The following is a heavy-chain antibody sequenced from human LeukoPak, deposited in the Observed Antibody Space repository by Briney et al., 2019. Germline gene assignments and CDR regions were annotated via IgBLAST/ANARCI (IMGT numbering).Heavy chain of an antibody. CDR1: GYTFTSYG. CDR3: ARQDWNYLDY. CDR2: IIPIFGTA. V-gene: IGHV1-69*05. Sequence: SVKVSCKASGYTFTSYGISWVRQAPGQGLEWMGGIIPIFGTANYAQKFQGRVTITTDESTSTAYMELSSLRSEDTAVYYCARQDWNYLDYWGQGTLVTVSS. D-gene: IGHD1-1*01. J-gene: IGHJ4*02.